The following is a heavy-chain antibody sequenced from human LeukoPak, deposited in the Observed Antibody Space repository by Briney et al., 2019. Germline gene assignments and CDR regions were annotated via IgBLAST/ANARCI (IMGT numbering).Heavy chain of an antibody. D-gene: IGHD3-3*01. CDR2: ITSTSDTI. CDR3: ANDFWSGYYTTSY. CDR1: GFTFSDYS. J-gene: IGHJ4*02. V-gene: IGHV3-48*01. Sequence: PGGSLRLSCEASGFTFSDYSMTWVRQAPGEGLEWLSYITSTSDTIYYADSVKGRFTLSRDNSKNTLYLKMNSLRAEDTAVYYCANDFWSGYYTTSYWGQGTLVTVSS.